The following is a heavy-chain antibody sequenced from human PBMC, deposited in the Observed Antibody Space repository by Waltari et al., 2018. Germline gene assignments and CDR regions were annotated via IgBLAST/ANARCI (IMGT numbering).Heavy chain of an antibody. Sequence: EVQLVQSGAEVKKPGATVKISCKASGYTFTDYYMHWVQQAPGKGLEWMGRVDPEDGETIYAEKFQGRVTITADTSTDTAYMELSRLRSDDTAVYYCARADGSYGRYDAFDIWGQGTMVTVSS. D-gene: IGHD1-26*01. CDR3: ARADGSYGRYDAFDI. CDR1: GYTFTDYY. CDR2: VDPEDGET. V-gene: IGHV1-69-2*01. J-gene: IGHJ3*02.